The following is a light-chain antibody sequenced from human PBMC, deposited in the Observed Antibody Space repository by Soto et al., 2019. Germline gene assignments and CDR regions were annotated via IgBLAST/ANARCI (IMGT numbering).Light chain of an antibody. Sequence: QSALTQPASVSGSPGQSITISCTGTSSDIGGYNYVSWYQQLPGKVPKLIIYDVSNRPSGVSDRFSGSKSGNAASLTISGLQAADEADYYCSSYTSNRTLDVVGTGTKLTVL. J-gene: IGLJ1*01. CDR1: SSDIGGYNY. CDR2: DVS. V-gene: IGLV2-14*03. CDR3: SSYTSNRTLDV.